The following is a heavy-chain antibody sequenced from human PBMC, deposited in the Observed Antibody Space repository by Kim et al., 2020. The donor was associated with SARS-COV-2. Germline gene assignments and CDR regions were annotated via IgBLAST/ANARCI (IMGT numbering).Heavy chain of an antibody. CDR3: AKDGVRGTRWSVPGWFDP. CDR2: ISGSGGST. V-gene: IGHV3-23*01. J-gene: IGHJ5*02. CDR1: GFTFSSYA. D-gene: IGHD3-10*01. Sequence: GGSLRLSCAASGFTFSSYAMSWVRQAPGKGLEWVSAISGSGGSTYYADSVKGRFTISRDNSKNTLYLQMNSLRAEDTAVYYCAKDGVRGTRWSVPGWFDPWGQGTLVTVSS.